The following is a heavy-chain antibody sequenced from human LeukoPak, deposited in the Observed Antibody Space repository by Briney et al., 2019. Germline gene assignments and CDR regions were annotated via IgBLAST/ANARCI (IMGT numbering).Heavy chain of an antibody. V-gene: IGHV1-69*05. CDR2: IIPIFGTA. Sequence: SVKVSCKASGGTFSSYAISWVRQAPGQGLEWMGGIIPIFGTANYAQKFQGRVTITTDESTSTAYMELSSLRSEDTAVYYCARGTISSTSCYTTCCYYYMDVWGKGTTVTVSS. D-gene: IGHD2-2*02. CDR1: GGTFSSYA. J-gene: IGHJ6*03. CDR3: ARGTISSTSCYTTCCYYYMDV.